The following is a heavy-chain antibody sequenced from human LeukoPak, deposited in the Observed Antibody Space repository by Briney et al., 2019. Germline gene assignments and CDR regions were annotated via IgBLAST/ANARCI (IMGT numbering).Heavy chain of an antibody. Sequence: GGSLRLSCAASGFTFSSYAMSWVRQAPGKGLEWVSTISGSGAYTYFADSVKGRFTISRDNSKNTLYLQMNSLRAEDTAVYYCAKYFASGSYYKLPHWGQGTLVTVSS. V-gene: IGHV3-23*01. D-gene: IGHD3-10*01. CDR3: AKYFASGSYYKLPH. J-gene: IGHJ1*01. CDR2: ISGSGAYT. CDR1: GFTFSSYA.